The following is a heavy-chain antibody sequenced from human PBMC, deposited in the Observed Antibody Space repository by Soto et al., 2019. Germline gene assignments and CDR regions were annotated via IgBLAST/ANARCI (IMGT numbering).Heavy chain of an antibody. D-gene: IGHD1-7*01. CDR1: VGSISSGGYY. CDR3: ARDLGITGTTGWFDP. CDR2: IYYSGST. V-gene: IGHV4-31*03. Sequence: SETLSLTCTVSVGSISSGGYYWSWIRQHPGKGLEWLGYIYYSGSTYYNPSLKSRVTISVDTSKNQFSLQLSSVPAAGTAVYYCARDLGITGTTGWFDPWGQGTLVTVSS. J-gene: IGHJ5*02.